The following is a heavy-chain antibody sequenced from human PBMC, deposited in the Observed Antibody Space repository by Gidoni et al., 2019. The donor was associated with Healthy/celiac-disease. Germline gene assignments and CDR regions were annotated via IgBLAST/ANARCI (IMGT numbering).Heavy chain of an antibody. D-gene: IGHD3-22*01. Sequence: QVQLVESGGGVVQPGRSLRLACAASGFPFSSYAMHWVRQAPGKGLEWVAVISYDGSNKYDADSVKGRFTISRDNSKNTLYLQMNSLRAEDTAVYYCARGMAYYYDSSGFDAFDIWGQGTMVTVSS. J-gene: IGHJ3*02. CDR3: ARGMAYYYDSSGFDAFDI. CDR1: GFPFSSYA. CDR2: ISYDGSNK. V-gene: IGHV3-30*01.